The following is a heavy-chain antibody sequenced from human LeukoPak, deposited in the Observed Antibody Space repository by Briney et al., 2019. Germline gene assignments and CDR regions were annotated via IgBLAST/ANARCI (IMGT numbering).Heavy chain of an antibody. CDR1: GGSFSGYY. J-gene: IGHJ4*02. CDR2: INHSGST. V-gene: IGHV4-34*01. Sequence: PSETLSLTCAVYGGSFSGYYWSLIRQPPGQGLEWIGEINHSGSTNYNPSLKSRVTISVDTSKNQFSLKLSSVPAADTAVYYCARGRYYDFWSGYRYFDYWGQGTLVTVSS. CDR3: ARGRYYDFWSGYRYFDY. D-gene: IGHD3-3*01.